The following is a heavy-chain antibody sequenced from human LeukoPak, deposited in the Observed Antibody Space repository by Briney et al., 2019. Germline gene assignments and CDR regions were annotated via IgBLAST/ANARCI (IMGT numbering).Heavy chain of an antibody. Sequence: SGTLSLTCAVSGGSISSSNWWSWVRQPPGKGLEWIGEIYHSGSTNYNPSLKSRVTISVDKSKNQFSLKLSSMTAADTAVYYCARDVGYSSGWSDYWGQGTLVTVSS. CDR2: IYHSGST. J-gene: IGHJ4*02. D-gene: IGHD6-19*01. CDR1: GGSISSSNW. V-gene: IGHV4-4*02. CDR3: ARDVGYSSGWSDY.